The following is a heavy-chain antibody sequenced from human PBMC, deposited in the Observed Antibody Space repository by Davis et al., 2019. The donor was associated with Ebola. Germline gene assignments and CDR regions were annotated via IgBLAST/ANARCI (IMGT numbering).Heavy chain of an antibody. CDR1: GYSFTNYW. V-gene: IGHV5-51*01. D-gene: IGHD2-2*01. Sequence: GESLKISCKGSGYSFTNYWIGWVRQMPGRGLEWMGIVYAGDSETIYSPSFQGQVTISADKSISTAYVQWSSLKASDTAMYYCARQGYCNSTSCNNWFDPWGRGTLVTVSS. J-gene: IGHJ5*02. CDR3: ARQGYCNSTSCNNWFDP. CDR2: VYAGDSET.